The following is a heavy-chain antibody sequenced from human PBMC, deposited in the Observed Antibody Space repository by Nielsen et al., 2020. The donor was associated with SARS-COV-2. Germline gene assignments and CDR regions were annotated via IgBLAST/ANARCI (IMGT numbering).Heavy chain of an antibody. D-gene: IGHD1-26*01. CDR2: IYYDGST. V-gene: IGHV4-59*01. Sequence: SCAASGFNFSTYWMSWVRQAPGKGLEWIGYIYYDGSTHYNPFLKSRVTISVDTSTTQFSLKLSSVTAADTAIYYCAKGENNWFDPWGQGTLVTVSS. CDR1: GFNFSTYW. J-gene: IGHJ5*02. CDR3: AKGENNWFDP.